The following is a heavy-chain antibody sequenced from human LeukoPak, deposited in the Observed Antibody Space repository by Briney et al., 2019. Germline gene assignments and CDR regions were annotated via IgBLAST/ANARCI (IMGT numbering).Heavy chain of an antibody. CDR3: ARRKGSPFYYMDV. J-gene: IGHJ6*03. CDR2: INPNSGGT. CDR1: GYTFTSYY. D-gene: IGHD1-26*01. V-gene: IGHV1-2*02. Sequence: ASVKVSCKASGYTFTSYYMHWVRQAPGQGLEWTGWINPNSGGTNYAQKFQGRVTMTRDTSISTAYMELSRLRSDDTAVYYCARRKGSPFYYMDVWGKGTTVTVSS.